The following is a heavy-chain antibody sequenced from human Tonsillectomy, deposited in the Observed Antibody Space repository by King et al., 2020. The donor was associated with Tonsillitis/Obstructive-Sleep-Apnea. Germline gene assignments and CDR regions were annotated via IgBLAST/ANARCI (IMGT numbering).Heavy chain of an antibody. V-gene: IGHV3-33*01. Sequence: VQLVESGGGVVQPGRSLRLSCAASGFTFSSFGMHWVRQAPGKGLEWVAVIWYDGNNKYYADSVKGRFTISRDNSKNTLYLQMTSLRTEDTALYYCARDARVGCSGRCFYMDVWGKGTTVTVSS. J-gene: IGHJ6*03. CDR3: ARDARVGCSGRCFYMDV. CDR1: GFTFSSFG. CDR2: IWYDGNNK. D-gene: IGHD2-15*01.